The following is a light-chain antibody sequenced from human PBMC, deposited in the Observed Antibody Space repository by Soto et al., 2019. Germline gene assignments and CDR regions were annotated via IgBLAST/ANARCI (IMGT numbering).Light chain of an antibody. CDR2: DVT. CDR1: TSDVGGYDY. CDR3: CSYAGDFYV. J-gene: IGLJ1*01. V-gene: IGLV2-11*01. Sequence: QSVLTQPRSVSGSAGQSVPIFCTGTTSDVGGYDYVSWYQQHPGKAPELIIFDVTKRPSGVPDRFSGSKSGNTASLTISGLQAEDEADYFCCSYAGDFYVFGSGTKVPVL.